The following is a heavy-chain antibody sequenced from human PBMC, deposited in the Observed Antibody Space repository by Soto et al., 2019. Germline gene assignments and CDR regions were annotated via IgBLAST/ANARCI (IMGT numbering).Heavy chain of an antibody. D-gene: IGHD2-15*01. CDR2: IYYSGST. J-gene: IGHJ4*02. Sequence: PSETLSLTCTVSGGSISSYYWSWIRQSPGKGLEWIGYIYYSGSTNYNPSHKSRITISVDTTKNQYSLKLSSVTAADTAVYYCARRHGSSFDYWGQGTLVTVSS. CDR1: GGSISSYY. CDR3: ARRHGSSFDY. V-gene: IGHV4-59*08.